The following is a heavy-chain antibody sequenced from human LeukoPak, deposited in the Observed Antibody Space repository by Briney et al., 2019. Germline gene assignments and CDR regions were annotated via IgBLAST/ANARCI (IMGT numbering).Heavy chain of an antibody. Sequence: GGSLRLSCAASGFTFSSYAMSWVRQAAGKGLEWVSVISGSGGTTYYTDSVKGRFTISRDNSKNTLYLQMNSLRAEDTAVYYCARDAYYDYVWGSYRSDAFDIWGQGTMVTVSS. CDR1: GFTFSSYA. D-gene: IGHD3-16*02. CDR3: ARDAYYDYVWGSYRSDAFDI. J-gene: IGHJ3*02. V-gene: IGHV3-23*01. CDR2: ISGSGGTT.